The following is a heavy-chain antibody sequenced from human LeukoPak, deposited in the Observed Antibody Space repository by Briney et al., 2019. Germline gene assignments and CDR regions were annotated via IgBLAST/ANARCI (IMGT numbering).Heavy chain of an antibody. CDR1: GYTFTGYY. D-gene: IGHD6-19*01. CDR2: INPNSGGT. Sequence: ASVKVSCKASGYTFTGYYMHWVRQAPGQGLEWMGWINPNSGGTNYAQKFQGRVTMTRDTSISTAYMELSRLRSDDTAVYYCARAPGYSSGWYPLGPWGRGTLVTVSS. CDR3: ARAPGYSSGWYPLGP. V-gene: IGHV1-2*02. J-gene: IGHJ5*02.